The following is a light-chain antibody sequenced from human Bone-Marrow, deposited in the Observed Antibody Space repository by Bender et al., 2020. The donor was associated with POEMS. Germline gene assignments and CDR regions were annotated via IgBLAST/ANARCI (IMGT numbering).Light chain of an antibody. V-gene: IGLV1-47*01. CDR1: SSNIENNY. Sequence: QSVVTQSPSASGTPGQRVTISCSGSSSNIENNYVYWYQHVPGTAPKLFIYRNNQRPSGVPDRFSASKSGTSASLAISGLRSEDEAIYFCASWDVSLNGWVFGGGTKLTVL. CDR3: ASWDVSLNGWV. CDR2: RNN. J-gene: IGLJ3*02.